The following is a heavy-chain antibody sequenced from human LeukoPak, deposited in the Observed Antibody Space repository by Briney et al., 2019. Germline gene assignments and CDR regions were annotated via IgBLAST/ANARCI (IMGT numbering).Heavy chain of an antibody. D-gene: IGHD1-26*01. J-gene: IGHJ4*02. V-gene: IGHV4-30-2*01. Sequence: PSETLSLTCTVSGGSISSGGYYWSWIRQPPGKGLEWTGYIYHSGSTYYNPSLKSRVTISVDKSKNQFSLKLSSVTAADTAVYYCASSLVGATGGDFDYWGQGTLVTVSS. CDR1: GGSISSGGYY. CDR2: IYHSGST. CDR3: ASSLVGATGGDFDY.